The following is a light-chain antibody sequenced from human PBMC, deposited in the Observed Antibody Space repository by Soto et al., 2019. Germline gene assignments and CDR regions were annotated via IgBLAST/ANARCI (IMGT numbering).Light chain of an antibody. Sequence: QSALTQPPSASGSLGQSVTISCTGTSSDVGGYNYVSWYQHHPGKAPKVMIYEVSKRPSGVPDRFSGSKSGNTASLTVSGLQAEDEADYYCSSYVGSNNFVLGGGTQLTVL. CDR2: EVS. J-gene: IGLJ2*01. V-gene: IGLV2-8*01. CDR3: SSYVGSNNFV. CDR1: SSDVGGYNY.